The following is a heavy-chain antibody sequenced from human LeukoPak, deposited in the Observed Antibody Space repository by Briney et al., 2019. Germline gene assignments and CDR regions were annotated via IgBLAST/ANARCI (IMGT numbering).Heavy chain of an antibody. Sequence: GGSLRLSCAASGFTFSNAWMSWVRQAPGKGLEWVSGISGSGVYTYYADSVKGRFTISRDNTNNSLYLQMFSLRVDDSAVYYCARVGKNGWDFDHWGQGTLVTVSS. CDR1: GFTFSNAW. J-gene: IGHJ4*02. CDR2: ISGSGVYT. D-gene: IGHD6-19*01. V-gene: IGHV3-11*06. CDR3: ARVGKNGWDFDH.